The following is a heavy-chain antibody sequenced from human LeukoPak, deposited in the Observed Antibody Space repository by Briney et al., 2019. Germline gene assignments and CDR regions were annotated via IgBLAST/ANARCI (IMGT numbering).Heavy chain of an antibody. Sequence: ASVKVSCKASGYTFTSYDINWVRQANGPGLEWMGWMNPNSGNTGYAQKFQGRVTMTRNTSISTAYMELSSLRSEDTAVYYCVRGTPNCGGDCYVIDYWGQGTLVTVS. CDR1: GYTFTSYD. CDR2: MNPNSGNT. CDR3: VRGTPNCGGDCYVIDY. J-gene: IGHJ4*02. V-gene: IGHV1-8*01. D-gene: IGHD2-21*02.